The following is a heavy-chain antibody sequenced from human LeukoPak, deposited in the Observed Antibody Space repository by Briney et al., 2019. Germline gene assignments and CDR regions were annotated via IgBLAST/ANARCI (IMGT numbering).Heavy chain of an antibody. D-gene: IGHD2-15*01. Sequence: GGSLRLSCAASGFTFSTYAMSWVRRAPGKGLEWVSSISGSGGSTYYADSVKGRFTISRDNAKNSLYLQMNSLRAEDTAVYYCARDRGYCSGGSCYQNYYYYYMDVWGKGTTVTISS. CDR2: ISGSGGST. CDR3: ARDRGYCSGGSCYQNYYYYYMDV. CDR1: GFTFSTYA. J-gene: IGHJ6*03. V-gene: IGHV3-23*01.